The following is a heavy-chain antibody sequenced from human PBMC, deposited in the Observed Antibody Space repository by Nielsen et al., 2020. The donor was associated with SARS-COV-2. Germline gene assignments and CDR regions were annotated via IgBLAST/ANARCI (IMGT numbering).Heavy chain of an antibody. CDR1: GFTFSSYS. J-gene: IGHJ4*02. D-gene: IGHD1-26*01. CDR3: ARGGAPSGSPDY. Sequence: GGSLRLSCAASGFTFSSYSMNWVRQAPGKGLEWVSSISSSSSYIYYADSVKGRFTISRDNAKNSLYLQMNSLRAEDTAVYYCARGGAPSGSPDYWGQGTLVTVSS. CDR2: ISSSSSYI. V-gene: IGHV3-21*01.